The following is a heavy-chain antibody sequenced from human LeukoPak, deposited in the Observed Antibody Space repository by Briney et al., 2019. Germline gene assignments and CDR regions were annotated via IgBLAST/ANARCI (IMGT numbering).Heavy chain of an antibody. V-gene: IGHV3-23*01. CDR2: ISASAGST. CDR3: AKAVIMRTYYGSGNWFDP. D-gene: IGHD3-10*01. CDR1: GFTFSSYA. Sequence: GGSLRLSCAASGFTFSSYAMSWVRQAPGKGLEWVSLISASAGSTYYADSVKGRFSISSDNPKNALYLQMNSLRAEDTAIYYCAKAVIMRTYYGSGNWFDPWGQGTLVTVSS. J-gene: IGHJ5*02.